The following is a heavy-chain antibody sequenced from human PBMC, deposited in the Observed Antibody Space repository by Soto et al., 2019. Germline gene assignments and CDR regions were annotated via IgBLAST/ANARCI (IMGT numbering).Heavy chain of an antibody. J-gene: IGHJ4*02. V-gene: IGHV4-39*01. CDR3: ASRIPLVPGVISRYLDY. CDR2: IHYSGAT. Sequence: PSETLSLTCTVAGASISRSNQYWGWIRQPPGKGLEWIGTIHYSGATYYNPSLKSRVTISVDTSKNQFSLKLTSVTAADTAVYSCASRIPLVPGVISRYLDYWRQVTKVTVSS. D-gene: IGHD3-10*01. CDR1: GASISRSNQY.